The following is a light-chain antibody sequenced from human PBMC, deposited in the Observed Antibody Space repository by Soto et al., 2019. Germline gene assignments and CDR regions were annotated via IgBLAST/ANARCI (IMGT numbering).Light chain of an antibody. CDR2: VNN. Sequence: QSVLTQPPSASGTPGQTVTMSCSGSPSNIGTNTVTWYQQLPGSAPKVLIYVNNQRRSGVPDRFSGSKSGTSAFLAITGLQSEDEADYYCATWDDNLNGLIFGGGTELTVL. CDR3: ATWDDNLNGLI. J-gene: IGLJ2*01. CDR1: PSNIGTNT. V-gene: IGLV1-44*01.